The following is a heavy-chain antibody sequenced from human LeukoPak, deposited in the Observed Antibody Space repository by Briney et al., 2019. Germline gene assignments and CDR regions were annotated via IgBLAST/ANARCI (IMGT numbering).Heavy chain of an antibody. D-gene: IGHD3-3*01. CDR2: IYTGGST. J-gene: IGHJ4*02. V-gene: IGHV3-53*01. CDR1: GFTVSSNY. CDR3: ARQSLHYDFWSGYYDY. Sequence: PGGSLRLSCAASGFTVSSNYMNWVRQAPGKGLEWVSVIYTGGSTHYADSVKGRFTISRDNSKNTLYLQMNSLRAEDTAVYYCARQSLHYDFWSGYYDYWGQGALVTVPS.